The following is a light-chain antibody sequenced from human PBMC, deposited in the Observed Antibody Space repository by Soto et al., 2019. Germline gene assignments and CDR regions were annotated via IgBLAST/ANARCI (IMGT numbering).Light chain of an antibody. CDR1: SSDVGGYNY. CDR3: SSYTSSSTHV. V-gene: IGLV2-14*01. CDR2: DVS. J-gene: IGLJ1*01. Sequence: QSVLTQPASVSGSPGQSITISCTGTSSDVGGYNYVSWYQQHPGKAPKLIIYDVSNRPSGVSNRFSGSKSGNTASLTISGLQAEDEADYYCSSYTSSSTHVFGNGTKVTVL.